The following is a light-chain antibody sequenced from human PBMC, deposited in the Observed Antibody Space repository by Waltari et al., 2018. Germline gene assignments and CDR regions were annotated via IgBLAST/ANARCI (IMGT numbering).Light chain of an antibody. CDR1: STDVGAYNY. Sequence: QSALTQPASVSGSPGQSITVSCTGTSTDVGAYNYVCWYQQRPGKAPKLMISDVSNRLSGFSARFSGSNSGNTASLTISGLQAEDEADYYCSSFTNSGSWVFGGGTKVTVL. V-gene: IGLV2-14*01. CDR2: DVS. CDR3: SSFTNSGSWV. J-gene: IGLJ3*02.